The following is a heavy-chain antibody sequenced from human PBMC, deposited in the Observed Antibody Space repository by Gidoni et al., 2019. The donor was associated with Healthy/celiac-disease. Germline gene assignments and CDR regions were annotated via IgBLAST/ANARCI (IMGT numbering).Heavy chain of an antibody. D-gene: IGHD3-22*01. V-gene: IGHV4-34*01. J-gene: IGHJ3*02. CDR2: INHSGST. Sequence: QVQLQQWGAGLLKPSETLSLTCAVYGGSFSGYYWSWIRQPPGKGLEWIGEINHSGSTNYNPSLKSRVTISVDTSKNQFFLNLSSVTAADTAVYYCAMIRSSDAFDIWGQGTMVTVSS. CDR1: GGSFSGYY. CDR3: AMIRSSDAFDI.